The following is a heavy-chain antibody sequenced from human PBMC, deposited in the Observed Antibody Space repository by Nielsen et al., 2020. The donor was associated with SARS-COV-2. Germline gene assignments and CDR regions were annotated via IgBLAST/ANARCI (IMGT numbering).Heavy chain of an antibody. Sequence: ASVKVSCKASGYTFTTNAINWVRQAPGQGLEWMGWINTETGNPTYAQGFTGRFVFSLDTSVSTAYLQISSLKAEDTAVYYCAREPPRIAVTGTGDYWGQGTLVTVSS. V-gene: IGHV7-4-1*02. D-gene: IGHD6-19*01. CDR3: AREPPRIAVTGTGDY. CDR2: INTETGNP. CDR1: GYTFTTNA. J-gene: IGHJ4*02.